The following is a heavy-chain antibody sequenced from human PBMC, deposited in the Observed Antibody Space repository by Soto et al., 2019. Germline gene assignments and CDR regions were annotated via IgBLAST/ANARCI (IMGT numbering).Heavy chain of an antibody. D-gene: IGHD4-4*01. V-gene: IGHV4-38-2*02. CDR1: GYSISSGYY. J-gene: IGHJ6*02. CDR2: IYHSGST. CDR3: ARENYSNYVYYYYYYGMDV. Sequence: SATLSLTCAVSGYSISSGYYWGWIRQPPGKGLEWTGSIYHSGSTYYNPSLKSRVTISVDTSKNQFSLKLSSVTAADTAVYYCARENYSNYVYYYYYYGMDVWGQGTTVTVSS.